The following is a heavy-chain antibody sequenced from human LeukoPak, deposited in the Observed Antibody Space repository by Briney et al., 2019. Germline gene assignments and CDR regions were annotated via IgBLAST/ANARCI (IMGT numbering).Heavy chain of an antibody. CDR1: GGTFSNYA. J-gene: IGHJ6*03. CDR2: INPSDGST. CDR3: ARDSATVLLPYYYYMDV. D-gene: IGHD4-17*01. Sequence: EASVKVSCKASGGTFSNYAISWVRQAPGQGLEWMGIINPSDGSTSYAQNFQGRVTMTRDTSTSTVYMELSSLRSDDTAVYYCARDSATVLLPYYYYMDVWGKGTTVTVSS. V-gene: IGHV1-46*01.